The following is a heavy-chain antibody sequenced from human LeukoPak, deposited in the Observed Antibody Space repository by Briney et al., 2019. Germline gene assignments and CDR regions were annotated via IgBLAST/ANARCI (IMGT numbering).Heavy chain of an antibody. Sequence: SETLSLTCTVSGGSISSYYWSWIRQPPGKGLEWIGYIYYSGSTNYNPSLKSRVTISVDTSKNQFSLKLSSVTAADTAVYYCARDPGNYFDYWGQGTLVTVSS. D-gene: IGHD3-10*01. CDR1: GGSISSYY. V-gene: IGHV4-59*12. CDR2: IYYSGST. CDR3: ARDPGNYFDY. J-gene: IGHJ4*02.